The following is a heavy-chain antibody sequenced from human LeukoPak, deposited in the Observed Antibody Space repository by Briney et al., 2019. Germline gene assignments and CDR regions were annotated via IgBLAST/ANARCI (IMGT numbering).Heavy chain of an antibody. CDR1: GFTFDDYA. CDR3: AKERNQGQQLAFDAFDI. J-gene: IGHJ3*02. V-gene: IGHV3-9*01. Sequence: HTGGSLRLSCAASGFTFDDYAMHWVRQAPGKGLEWVSGISWNSGSIGYADSVKGRFTISRDNAKNSLYLQMNSLRAEDTALYYCAKERNQGQQLAFDAFDIWGQGTMVTVSS. D-gene: IGHD6-13*01. CDR2: ISWNSGSI.